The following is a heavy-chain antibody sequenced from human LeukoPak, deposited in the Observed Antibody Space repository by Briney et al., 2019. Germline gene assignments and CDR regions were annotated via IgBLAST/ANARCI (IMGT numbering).Heavy chain of an antibody. CDR1: GGSISSGGYY. CDR2: IYHSGST. V-gene: IGHV4-30-2*01. D-gene: IGHD3-3*01. Sequence: TLSLTCTVSGGSISSGGYYWSWIRQPPGKGLEWIGYIYHSGSTYYNPSLKSRVTMSVDTSKNQFSLKLSSVTAADTAVYYCARGENYDFWSGYSTYYYYMDVWGKGTTVTVSS. CDR3: ARGENYDFWSGYSTYYYYMDV. J-gene: IGHJ6*03.